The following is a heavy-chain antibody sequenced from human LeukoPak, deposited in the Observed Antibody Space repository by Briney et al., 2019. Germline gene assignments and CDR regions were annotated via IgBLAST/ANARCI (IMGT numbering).Heavy chain of an antibody. J-gene: IGHJ4*02. CDR2: IYSGGST. V-gene: IGHV3-53*01. Sequence: GGSLRLFCAASGFTVSSNYMSWVRQAPGKGLEWVSVIYSGGSTYYADSVKGRFTISRDNSKNTLYLQMNSLRAEDTAVYYCAARGYSYGFHPDDYWGQGTLVTVSS. CDR3: AARGYSYGFHPDDY. CDR1: GFTVSSNY. D-gene: IGHD5-18*01.